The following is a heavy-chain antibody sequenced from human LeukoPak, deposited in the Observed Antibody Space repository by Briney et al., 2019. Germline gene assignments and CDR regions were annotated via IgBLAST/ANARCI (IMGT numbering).Heavy chain of an antibody. J-gene: IGHJ5*02. CDR3: ARVRLAAAGTWWFDP. Sequence: PGGSLRLSCAASGFTFSSYWMHRVRQAPGKGLVWVSHINSDGSSTSYADSVKGRFTISRDNAKNTLYLQMNSLRAEDTAVYYCARVRLAAAGTWWFDPWGQGTLVTVSS. D-gene: IGHD6-13*01. V-gene: IGHV3-74*01. CDR2: INSDGSST. CDR1: GFTFSSYW.